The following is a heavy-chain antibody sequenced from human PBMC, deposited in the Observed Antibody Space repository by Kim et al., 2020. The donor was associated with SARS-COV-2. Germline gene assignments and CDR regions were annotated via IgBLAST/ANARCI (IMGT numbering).Heavy chain of an antibody. CDR2: IYYSGST. V-gene: IGHV4-59*01. J-gene: IGHJ6*02. Sequence: SETLSLTCTVSGGSISSYYWSWIRQPPGKGLEWIGYIYYSGSTNYNPSLKSRVTISVATSKNQFSLKLSSVTAADTAVYYCARGDYGSGSYYYYYYGMDVWGQGTTVTVSS. CDR1: GGSISSYY. D-gene: IGHD3-10*01. CDR3: ARGDYGSGSYYYYYYGMDV.